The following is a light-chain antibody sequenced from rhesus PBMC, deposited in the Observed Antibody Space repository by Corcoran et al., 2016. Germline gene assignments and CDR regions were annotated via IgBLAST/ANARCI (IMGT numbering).Light chain of an antibody. J-gene: IGKJ4*01. CDR1: QGISSY. CDR2: AAS. Sequence: DIQMTQSPSSLSASVGDRVTITCRASQGISSYLAWYQQKPGKVPKLLIYAASTLQSGVPSRFSGSGSVTEFTLTISSLQPEDFATYYCQQHNSYPLTFCGGTKVELK. V-gene: IGKV1-25*01. CDR3: QQHNSYPLT.